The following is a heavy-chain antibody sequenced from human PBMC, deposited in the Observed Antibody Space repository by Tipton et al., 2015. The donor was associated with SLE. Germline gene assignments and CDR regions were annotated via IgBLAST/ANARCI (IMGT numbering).Heavy chain of an antibody. Sequence: QVQLVQSGAEVRKPGASVKVSCEASGYTFSDYHVHWVRQAPGQGLEWMGWMNANSGDTKYAQKFQGRVTMTRDTSISTAYMELSSLRPDDTAVFYCARSKSPRGYLLITSPIYSFDIWGQGTMVTVAS. CDR2: MNANSGDT. J-gene: IGHJ3*02. CDR1: GYTFSDYH. D-gene: IGHD3-16*02. V-gene: IGHV1-2*02. CDR3: ARSKSPRGYLLITSPIYSFDI.